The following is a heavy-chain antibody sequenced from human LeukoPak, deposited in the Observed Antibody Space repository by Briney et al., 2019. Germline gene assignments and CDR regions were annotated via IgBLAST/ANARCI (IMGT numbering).Heavy chain of an antibody. CDR3: ARGEYSDILTGYFEA. D-gene: IGHD3-9*01. J-gene: IGHJ4*02. Sequence: GGSLRLSCTASGFTFGDYAISWFRQAPGEGRERGGFIRSKADGGTTEYAESVKGRFTISRDDSKSIAYLQMNSLKTEDTAVYYCARGEYSDILTGYFEAWGQGTLVTVSS. V-gene: IGHV3-49*03. CDR2: IRSKADGGTT. CDR1: GFTFGDYA.